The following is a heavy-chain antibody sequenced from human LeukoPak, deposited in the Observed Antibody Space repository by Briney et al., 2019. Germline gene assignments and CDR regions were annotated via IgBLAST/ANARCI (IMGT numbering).Heavy chain of an antibody. CDR3: ARVRMEERSSSWYYLGSWGPNYYYYMDV. CDR2: IYYSGST. Sequence: SETLSLTCTVSGGSISSYYWSWIRQPPGKGLEWIGYIYYSGSTNYNPSLKSRVTISVDTSKNQFSLKLSSVTAADTAVYYCARVRMEERSSSWYYLGSWGPNYYYYMDVWGKGTTVTISS. CDR1: GGSISSYY. D-gene: IGHD6-13*01. J-gene: IGHJ6*03. V-gene: IGHV4-59*01.